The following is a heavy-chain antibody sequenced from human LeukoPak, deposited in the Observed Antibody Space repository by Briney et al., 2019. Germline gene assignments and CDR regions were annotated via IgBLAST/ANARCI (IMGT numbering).Heavy chain of an antibody. D-gene: IGHD6-6*01. CDR3: ARWYTNSFDY. J-gene: IGHJ4*02. CDR2: IYYSGTT. Sequence: PSETLSLTCTVSGGSISSSSSYWGWIRQPPGKGLEWIGYIYYSGTTYYNPSLKSRVTISVDTSKKHFSLKLSSVTAADTAVFYCARWYTNSFDYWGQGTLVTVSS. CDR1: GGSISSSSSY. V-gene: IGHV4-39*02.